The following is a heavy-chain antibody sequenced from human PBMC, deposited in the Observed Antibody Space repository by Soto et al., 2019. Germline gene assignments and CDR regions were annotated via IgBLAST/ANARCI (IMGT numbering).Heavy chain of an antibody. CDR2: IWYDGSNK. Sequence: GGSLRLSCAASGFTFSSYGMHWVRQAPGKGLEWVAVIWYDGSNKYYADSVKGRFTISRDNSKNTLYLQMNSLRAEDTAVYYGARDTTKRKGSIAAPVDGPTVDYWGQGTLVTVSS. J-gene: IGHJ4*02. CDR1: GFTFSSYG. CDR3: ARDTTKRKGSIAAPVDGPTVDY. D-gene: IGHD6-6*01. V-gene: IGHV3-33*01.